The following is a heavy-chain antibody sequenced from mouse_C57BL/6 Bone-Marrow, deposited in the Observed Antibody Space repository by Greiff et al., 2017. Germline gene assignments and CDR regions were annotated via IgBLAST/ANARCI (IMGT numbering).Heavy chain of an antibody. CDR3: VRHGKKLQAMDY. CDR2: IRSKSNNYAT. V-gene: IGHV10-1*01. J-gene: IGHJ4*01. D-gene: IGHD1-1*01. Sequence: DVKLQESGGGLVQPKGSLKLSCAASGFSFNTYAMNWVRQAPGKGVEWVARIRSKSNNYATYYADSVKDRFTISRDDSESMLYLQMNNLKTEDTAMYYCVRHGKKLQAMDYWGQGTSVTVSS. CDR1: GFSFNTYA.